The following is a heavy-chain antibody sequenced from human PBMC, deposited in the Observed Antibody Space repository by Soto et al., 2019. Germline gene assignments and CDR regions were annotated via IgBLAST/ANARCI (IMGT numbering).Heavy chain of an antibody. Sequence: QVQLVQSGAEVKKPGSSVKVSCKASGGTFSSYAISWVRQAPGQGLEWMGGIIPIFGTANYAQKFQGRVTITANDSTSTAYMELSSLRSEDTAVYYCVRHVPAAGYYYGMDVWGQGTPVTVSS. CDR3: VRHVPAAGYYYGMDV. CDR2: IIPIFGTA. CDR1: GGTFSSYA. D-gene: IGHD2-2*01. V-gene: IGHV1-69*12. J-gene: IGHJ6*02.